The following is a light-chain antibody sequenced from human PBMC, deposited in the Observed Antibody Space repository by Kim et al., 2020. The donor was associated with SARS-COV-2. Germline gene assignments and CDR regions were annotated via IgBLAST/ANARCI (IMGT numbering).Light chain of an antibody. V-gene: IGKV3-15*01. CDR3: QQYNNWPRGT. Sequence: ETVMTQSPATLSVSPGERATLSCRSSQSIDTNLACYQQKPGQAPRLLIYGASARATGIPARFSGSGSGTEFTLTISNLQSEDLAVYCCQQYNNWPRGTFGQGTKVDIK. CDR2: GAS. CDR1: QSIDTN. J-gene: IGKJ1*01.